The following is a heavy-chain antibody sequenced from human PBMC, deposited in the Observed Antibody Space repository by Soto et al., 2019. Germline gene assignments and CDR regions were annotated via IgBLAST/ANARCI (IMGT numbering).Heavy chain of an antibody. J-gene: IGHJ1*01. CDR3: ARHDMVGYFVLQQ. V-gene: IGHV4-39*07. CDR1: GGSVSSSSYY. D-gene: IGHD3-10*01. CDR2: VYHGGST. Sequence: SETLSLTCTVSGGSVSSSSYYWGWVRQPPGKGLEWIGRVYHGGSTYYNPSLKSRVTISVDKSKNELSLSLTSVTAADTAVYYCARHDMVGYFVLQQWGHGTLVTVSS.